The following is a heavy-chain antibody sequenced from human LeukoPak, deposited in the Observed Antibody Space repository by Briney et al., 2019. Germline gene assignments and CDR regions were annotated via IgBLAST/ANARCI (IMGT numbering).Heavy chain of an antibody. Sequence: GGSLRLSCAASGFTVSDNYMSWVRQAPGKGLEWVSVIYSGGNTYYANSVKGRFTISRDNSKNTLYLQMNSLRAEETAVYYCARVSGDYTYYFDYWGQGTLVTVSS. CDR2: IYSGGNT. J-gene: IGHJ4*02. CDR1: GFTVSDNY. V-gene: IGHV3-66*01. CDR3: ARVSGDYTYYFDY. D-gene: IGHD4-17*01.